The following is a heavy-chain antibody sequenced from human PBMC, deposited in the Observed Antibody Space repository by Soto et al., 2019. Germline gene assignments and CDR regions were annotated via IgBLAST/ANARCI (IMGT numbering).Heavy chain of an antibody. CDR1: GSSFTRYW. V-gene: IGHV5-51*01. CDR3: ARTSAAGKYYYGMDV. J-gene: IGHJ6*02. D-gene: IGHD6-13*01. CDR2: IYPGDSDT. Sequence: GESLKISCKGSGSSFTRYWIGWVRQMPGKGLEWMGIIYPGDSDTRYSPSFQGQVTISADKSISTAYLQWSSLKASDTAMYYCARTSAAGKYYYGMDVWGQGTTVTV.